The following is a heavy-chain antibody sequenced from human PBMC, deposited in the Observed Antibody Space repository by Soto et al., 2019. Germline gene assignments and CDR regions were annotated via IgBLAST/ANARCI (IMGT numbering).Heavy chain of an antibody. V-gene: IGHV3-23*01. CDR3: AILPGIAVGIDI. Sequence: GGSLRLSCAASGFTFSSYAMSWVRQAPGKGLEWVSAISGSGGSTYYADSVKGRFTISRDNSKNTLYLQMNSLRAEDTAVYYCAILPGIAVGIDIWGQGTMVTVSS. CDR2: ISGSGGST. CDR1: GFTFSSYA. D-gene: IGHD6-19*01. J-gene: IGHJ3*02.